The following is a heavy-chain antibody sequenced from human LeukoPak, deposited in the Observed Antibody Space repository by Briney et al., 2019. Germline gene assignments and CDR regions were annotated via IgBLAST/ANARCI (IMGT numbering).Heavy chain of an antibody. CDR2: IKQDGSDK. J-gene: IGHJ4*02. CDR1: GLTFRRDW. Sequence: GGSLRLSCAASGLTFRRDWMSWVRQAPGKGLVWVAMIKQDGSDKYYVDSVKGRFTISSDNTKNSLNLQMNSLRAEDTAVYYCATLDTAMVTNFGYWGQGTLVTVSS. CDR3: ATLDTAMVTNFGY. D-gene: IGHD5-18*01. V-gene: IGHV3-7*01.